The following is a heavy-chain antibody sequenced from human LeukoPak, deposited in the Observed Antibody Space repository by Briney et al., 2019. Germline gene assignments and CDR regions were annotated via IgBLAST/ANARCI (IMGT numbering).Heavy chain of an antibody. J-gene: IGHJ6*02. CDR3: ARSIVVVVAADASYYYGMDV. CDR1: DDSVSTYS. CDR2: INHRGST. V-gene: IGHV4-34*01. D-gene: IGHD2-15*01. Sequence: SETLSLTCAVSDDSVSTYSWSWIRQSPGKGLEWIGEINHRGSTNYNPSLRSRVIISMDTSKNQFSLRLSSVTAADSALYYCARSIVVVVAADASYYYGMDVWGRGTTVTVSS.